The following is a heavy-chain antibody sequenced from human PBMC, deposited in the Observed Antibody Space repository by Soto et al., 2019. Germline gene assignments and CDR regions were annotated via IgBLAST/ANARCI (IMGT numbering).Heavy chain of an antibody. Sequence: ASVKVSCKAGGYTFSDYYIQWVRQAPGQGLEYMGWISPKSGGAAYAQKFRGRVTMTRDTSVNLAYLHLSSLTSEDTAVYYCARDRDFWSGYYFYYYGMDVWGQGTTVTVSS. D-gene: IGHD3-3*01. CDR3: ARDRDFWSGYYFYYYGMDV. V-gene: IGHV1-2*02. CDR2: ISPKSGGA. J-gene: IGHJ6*02. CDR1: GYTFSDYY.